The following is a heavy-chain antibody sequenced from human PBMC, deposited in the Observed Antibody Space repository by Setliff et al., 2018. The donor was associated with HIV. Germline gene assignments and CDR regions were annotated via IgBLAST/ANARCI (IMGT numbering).Heavy chain of an antibody. CDR2: IYASGST. CDR3: ASGEPYYYDSTGYSGNYFDY. D-gene: IGHD3-22*01. J-gene: IGHJ4*02. CDR1: GGSINSGSYY. V-gene: IGHV4-61*09. Sequence: KTSETLSLTCTVSGGSINSGSYYWNWIRQPAGKGLEWIGHIYASGSTNYNPSLKSRVTMSVDKSKNQFSLKLSSVTAADTAVYYCASGEPYYYDSTGYSGNYFDYWGQGTLVTVSS.